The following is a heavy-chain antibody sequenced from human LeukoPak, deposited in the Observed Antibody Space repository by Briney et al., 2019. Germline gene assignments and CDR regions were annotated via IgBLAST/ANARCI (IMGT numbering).Heavy chain of an antibody. CDR2: INAYNGNT. D-gene: IGHD2-2*01. J-gene: IGHJ4*02. CDR1: RYSFNVYG. Sequence: ASVKVSCKASRYSFNVYGISWVRQAPGQGLEWMGWINAYNGNTNYTQNLQGRVTMTTDTSTSTAYMELTSLRSDDTAMYYCARRYCSGPTCQASPIDYWGQGTLVTVSS. V-gene: IGHV1-18*01. CDR3: ARRYCSGPTCQASPIDY.